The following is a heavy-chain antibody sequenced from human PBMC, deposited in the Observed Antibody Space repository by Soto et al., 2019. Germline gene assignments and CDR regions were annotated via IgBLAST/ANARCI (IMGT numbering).Heavy chain of an antibody. CDR3: ARGVLGTYYVFGMGYWAPGYYYMDA. V-gene: IGHV4-34*01. J-gene: IGHJ6*03. CDR2: INHSGST. Sequence: PSETLSLTCAVYGGSFSGYYWSWIRQPPGKGLEWIGEINHSGSTNYNPSLKSRVTISVDTSKNQFSLKLSSVTAADTAVYYCARGVLGTYYVFGMGYWAPGYYYMDAWGKGT. D-gene: IGHD3-3*01. CDR1: GGSFSGYY.